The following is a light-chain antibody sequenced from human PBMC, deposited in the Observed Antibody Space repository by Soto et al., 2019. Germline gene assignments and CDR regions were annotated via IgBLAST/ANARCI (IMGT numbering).Light chain of an antibody. CDR3: QQYGSSPWT. CDR2: KAS. Sequence: DIQMTQSPSILSASVGDRVTITCRASQSIGSWLAWYQHKPGKAPKLLIYKASSLESGVPLRFSGSGSGTDFTLTISRLEPEDFAVYYCQQYGSSPWTFGQGTKVEIK. V-gene: IGKV1-5*03. CDR1: QSIGSW. J-gene: IGKJ1*01.